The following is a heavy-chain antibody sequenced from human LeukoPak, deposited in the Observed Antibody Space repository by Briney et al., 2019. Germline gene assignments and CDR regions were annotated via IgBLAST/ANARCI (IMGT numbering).Heavy chain of an antibody. V-gene: IGHV4-39*07. D-gene: IGHD3-16*01. CDR3: ARDMGAVPDY. J-gene: IGHJ4*02. CDR1: GGSISSSSYY. CDR2: IYYSGST. Sequence: SETLSLTCTVSGGSISSSSYYWGWIRQPPGKGLEWIGSIYYSGSTYYNPSLKSRVTISVDTSKNQFSLKLSSVTAADTAVYYCARDMGAVPDYWGQGTLVTVSS.